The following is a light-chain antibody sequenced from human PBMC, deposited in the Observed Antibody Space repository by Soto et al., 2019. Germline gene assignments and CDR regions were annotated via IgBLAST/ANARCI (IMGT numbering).Light chain of an antibody. CDR1: QSVSTY. Sequence: EIVLTQSPATLSLSPGESVTLSCRASQSVSTYLAWYQQKPGQAPRLLIYDASNRATAIPASFNGSGSGTDFTLTITSLEPEEFARYYCQQRSNWPLTFGGGTKVEIK. V-gene: IGKV3-11*01. CDR2: DAS. J-gene: IGKJ4*01. CDR3: QQRSNWPLT.